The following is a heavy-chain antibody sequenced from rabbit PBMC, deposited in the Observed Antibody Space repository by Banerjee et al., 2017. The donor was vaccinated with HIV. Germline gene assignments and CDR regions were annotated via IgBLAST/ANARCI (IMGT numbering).Heavy chain of an antibody. J-gene: IGHJ4*01. V-gene: IGHV1S45*01. CDR1: GFSFTSSYW. Sequence: QEQLEESGGDLVKPEGSLTLTCTASGFSFTSSYWICWVRQAPGKGLEWIGCIYTGSGNTYYANWAKGRFTISKTSSTTVTLQMTSLTAADTATYFCYSSASLFNLWGPGTLVTVS. CDR2: IYTGSGNT. D-gene: IGHD7-1*01. CDR3: YSSASLFNL.